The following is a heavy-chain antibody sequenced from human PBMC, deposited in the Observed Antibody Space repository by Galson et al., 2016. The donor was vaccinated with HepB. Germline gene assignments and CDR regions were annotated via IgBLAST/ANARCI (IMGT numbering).Heavy chain of an antibody. CDR2: VYHSGTT. CDR1: GGSIGNQY. CDR3: ARDKGVAVALRWFEY. Sequence: ETLSLTCTVSGGSIGNQYWSWIRQSPGKGLEWVGYVYHSGTTNYNPSLESRVTMSVDTSTNQIFLNLRSVTAADTAVYYCARDKGVAVALRWFEYWGQGTLVTVSS. J-gene: IGHJ5*01. D-gene: IGHD6-19*01. V-gene: IGHV4-59*11.